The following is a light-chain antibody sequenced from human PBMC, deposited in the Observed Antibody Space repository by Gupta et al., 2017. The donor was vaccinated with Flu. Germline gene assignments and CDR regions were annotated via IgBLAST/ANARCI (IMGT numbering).Light chain of an antibody. V-gene: IGKV4-1*01. J-gene: IGKJ2*01. Sequence: SLGERATINCKSSQSVLYSSNNKNYLAWYQQKPGQPPKLLIYWASTRESGVPDQFSGSGSGTDFTLTISSLQAEDVAVYYCQQYCSTSYTFGQGTKLEIK. CDR3: QQYCSTSYT. CDR2: WAS. CDR1: QSVLYSSNNKNY.